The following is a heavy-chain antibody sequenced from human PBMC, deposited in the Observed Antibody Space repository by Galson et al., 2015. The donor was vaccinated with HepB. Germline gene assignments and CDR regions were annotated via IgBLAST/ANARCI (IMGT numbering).Heavy chain of an antibody. V-gene: IGHV3-33*01. CDR3: ARPIYGDYAFFDY. D-gene: IGHD4-17*01. CDR1: GFTFSSYG. J-gene: IGHJ4*02. Sequence: SLRLSCAASGFTFSSYGMHWVRQAPGKGLEWVAVIWYDGSNKYYADSVKGRFTISRDNSKNTLYLQMNSLRAEDTAVYYCARPIYGDYAFFDYWGQGTLVTVSS. CDR2: IWYDGSNK.